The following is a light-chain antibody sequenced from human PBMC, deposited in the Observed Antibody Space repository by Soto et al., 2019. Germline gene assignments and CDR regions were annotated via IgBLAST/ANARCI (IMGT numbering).Light chain of an antibody. Sequence: EIVLTQYPGTLSCSPGEGATLSCRASQSCGSSDVAWLPQKPGQAPRLLLFGAFSRATGSPDRFSGRVSGTDFTLSISRREPEDVAMYSCQQSGSSTAITSGQGTRVELK. CDR2: GAF. J-gene: IGKJ5*01. CDR3: QQSGSSTAIT. CDR1: QSCGSSD. V-gene: IGKV3-20*01.